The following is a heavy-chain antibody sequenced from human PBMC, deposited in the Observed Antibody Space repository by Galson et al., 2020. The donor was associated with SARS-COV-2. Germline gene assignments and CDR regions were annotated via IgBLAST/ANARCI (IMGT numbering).Heavy chain of an antibody. CDR2: INSDGSST. Sequence: GGSLRLSCAASGFTFSTYWMYWVRQAPGKGLVWVARINSDGSSTSYADSVKGRFTISRDNAKNTLFLQMSSLRAEDTAVYYCSILPGGSTGWSSYWGHGTLVTVSS. V-gene: IGHV3-74*01. CDR1: GFTFSTYW. D-gene: IGHD6-19*01. J-gene: IGHJ4*01. CDR3: SILPGGSTGWSSY.